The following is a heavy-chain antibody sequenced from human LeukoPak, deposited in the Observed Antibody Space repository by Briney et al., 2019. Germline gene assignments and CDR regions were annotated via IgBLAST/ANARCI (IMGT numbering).Heavy chain of an antibody. CDR3: ARALVRYYDILTGYYYFDY. CDR1: GGSISSGDYY. V-gene: IGHV4-30-4*01. Sequence: SETLSLTCTVSGGSISSGDYYWRWIRQPPGKGLEWFGYIYYSGSTYYNPSLKSRVTISVDTSKNQFSLKLSSVTAADTAVYYCARALVRYYDILTGYYYFDYWGQGTLVTVSS. D-gene: IGHD3-9*01. J-gene: IGHJ4*02. CDR2: IYYSGST.